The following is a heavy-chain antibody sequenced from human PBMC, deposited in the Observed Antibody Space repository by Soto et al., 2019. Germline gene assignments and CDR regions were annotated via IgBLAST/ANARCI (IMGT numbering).Heavy chain of an antibody. J-gene: IGHJ3*02. V-gene: IGHV1-46*01. CDR3: ARMMTYYYDSSGPEDI. Sequence: GASVKVSCKASGYTFTSYYMHWVRQAPGQGLEWMGIINPSGGSTSYAQKFQGRVTMTRDTSTSTVYMELSSLRSEDTAVYYCARMMTYYYDSSGPEDIWGQGTMVTVSS. CDR1: GYTFTSYY. D-gene: IGHD3-22*01. CDR2: INPSGGST.